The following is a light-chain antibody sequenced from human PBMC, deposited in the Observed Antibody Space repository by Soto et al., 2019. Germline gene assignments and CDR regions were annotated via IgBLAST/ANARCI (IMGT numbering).Light chain of an antibody. CDR3: QHYGTTPWT. CDR2: GAS. V-gene: IGKV3-20*01. Sequence: ETVLTQSPGTLSLSPGERVTLSCRASQSVCSRCFAWYQQKPGQSPSLLIYGASTRATGIPDRFSGSGSGTDFTLTISRLEPEDFAVYYCQHYGTTPWTFGQGTKVGIK. J-gene: IGKJ1*01. CDR1: QSVCSRC.